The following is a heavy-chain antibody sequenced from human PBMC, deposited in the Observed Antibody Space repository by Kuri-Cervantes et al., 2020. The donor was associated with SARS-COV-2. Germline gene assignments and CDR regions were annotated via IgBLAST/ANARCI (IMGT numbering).Heavy chain of an antibody. CDR1: DYSISSGYY. D-gene: IGHD4-23*01. J-gene: IGHJ4*02. CDR3: ARDLGWGNPDY. Sequence: ESLKISCAVSDYSISSGYYWGWIRQPPGKGLEWIGSIYHTGSTQYNPSLKSRVTISVDTSKNQFSLKLRSVTAADTAVYYCARDLGWGNPDYWGQGTLVTVSS. V-gene: IGHV4-38-2*02. CDR2: IYHTGST.